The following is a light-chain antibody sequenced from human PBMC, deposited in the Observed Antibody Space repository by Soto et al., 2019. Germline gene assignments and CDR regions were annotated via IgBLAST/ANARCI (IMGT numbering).Light chain of an antibody. CDR1: QSVSSN. V-gene: IGKV3-15*01. Sequence: EIALTQSPGTLSLSSGESATLSCRASQSVSSNLAWYQQKPGQAPRLLIYGASTRATGIPARFSGSGSGTEFTLTISSLQSEDFAVYYCQQYNNWPSITFGQGTRLEIK. CDR2: GAS. J-gene: IGKJ5*01. CDR3: QQYNNWPSIT.